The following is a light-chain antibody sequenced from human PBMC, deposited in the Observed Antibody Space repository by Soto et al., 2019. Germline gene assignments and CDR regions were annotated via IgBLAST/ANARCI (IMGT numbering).Light chain of an antibody. CDR3: SSYTSSSTYV. CDR1: SSDVGSYNR. Sequence: QSALTQPPSVSGSPGLSVTISCTGTSSDVGSYNRVSWYQQPPGTAPKLMIYEVSNRPSGVPDRFSGSKSGNTASLTISGLQAEDEADYYCSSYTSSSTYVFGPGTKLTVL. J-gene: IGLJ1*01. CDR2: EVS. V-gene: IGLV2-18*02.